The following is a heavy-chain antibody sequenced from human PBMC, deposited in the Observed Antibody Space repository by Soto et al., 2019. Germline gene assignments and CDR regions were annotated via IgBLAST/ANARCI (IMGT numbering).Heavy chain of an antibody. V-gene: IGHV3-9*01. J-gene: IGHJ4*02. Sequence: EVQLVESGGGFVQPGRSLRLSCTASGFAFGGYAMQCVRQAPGKGLEWVSGLSWDSGEINYADSVKGRFTISRDNAKKSLYLQMNSLRPEYTALYYCVKLRYSSDTGNCDYWGQGILV. CDR1: GFAFGGYA. CDR2: LSWDSGEI. CDR3: VKLRYSSDTGNCDY. D-gene: IGHD4-4*01.